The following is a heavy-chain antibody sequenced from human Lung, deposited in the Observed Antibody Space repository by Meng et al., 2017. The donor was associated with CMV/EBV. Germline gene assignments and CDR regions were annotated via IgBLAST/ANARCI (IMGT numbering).Heavy chain of an antibody. J-gene: IGHJ4*02. Sequence: PQRQELGPGLAKPSETLSLPCTVSWGAISSSNYYWDWIRQPPGKGLEWIGAIYHSGSTSYNPSLQSRVTMFVDTSKNQFSLMLTSVTATDTAVYYCARRRGGSGRDCWGQGTLVTVSS. V-gene: IGHV4-39*01. CDR1: WGAISSSNYY. D-gene: IGHD3-10*01. CDR3: ARRRGGSGRDC. CDR2: IYHSGST.